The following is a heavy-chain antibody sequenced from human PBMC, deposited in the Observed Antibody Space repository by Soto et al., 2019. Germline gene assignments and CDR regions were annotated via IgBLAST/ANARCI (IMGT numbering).Heavy chain of an antibody. CDR2: FFYTGST. CDR3: ARSRDGYNMSPIDQ. Sequence: QVQLQVSGPGLVKPSATLSLSCTVSTGSSDSFYWSWIRQPPGKGLEWIGYFFYTGSTNHNPSLNGRVTISLDMSSSQFSLSLTSVTAAATAMYYCARSRDGYNMSPIDQWGQGLLVTVSS. D-gene: IGHD5-12*01. J-gene: IGHJ4*02. CDR1: TGSSDSFY. V-gene: IGHV4-59*01.